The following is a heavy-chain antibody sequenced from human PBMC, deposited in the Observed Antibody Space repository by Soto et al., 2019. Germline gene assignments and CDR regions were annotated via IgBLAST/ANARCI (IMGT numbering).Heavy chain of an antibody. J-gene: IGHJ4*02. CDR1: GFTFSSYA. V-gene: IGHV3-23*01. CDR2: ISGSGGST. CDR3: ATLLIAVAGTGHDY. D-gene: IGHD6-19*01. Sequence: EVQLLESGGGLVQPGGSLRLSCAASGFTFSSYAMSWVRQAPGKGLEWVSAISGSGGSTYYADSVKGRFTISRDNSKNTLYLQMNSLSAEDTAVYYCATLLIAVAGTGHDYWGQGTLVTVSS.